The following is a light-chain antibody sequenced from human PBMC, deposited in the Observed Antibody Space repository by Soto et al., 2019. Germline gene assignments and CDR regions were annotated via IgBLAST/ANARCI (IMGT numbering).Light chain of an antibody. J-gene: IGKJ4*01. V-gene: IGKV3-15*01. CDR3: QQYNDWPPQLT. CDR1: QSVSSK. CDR2: GAS. Sequence: EIVMTQSPATLSVSVGERATLSCRASQSVSSKLAWYQKKPGQAPRLLIYGASTRATGIPARFSGSESGTEFTLTISSLQSEDFAVYYCQQYNDWPPQLTFGGGTKLEIK.